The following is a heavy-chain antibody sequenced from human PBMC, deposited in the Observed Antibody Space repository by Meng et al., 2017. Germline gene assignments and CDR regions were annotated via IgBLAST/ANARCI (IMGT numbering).Heavy chain of an antibody. CDR1: GFTVSSNY. V-gene: IGHV3-53*04. CDR3: ARVPVTPEVRAFDY. CDR2: IYSGGST. J-gene: IGHJ4*02. Sequence: GESLKISCAASGFTVSSNYMSWVRQAPGKGLEWVSVIYSGGSTYYADSVKGRFTISRHNSKNTLYLQMNSLRAEDTAVYYCARVPVTPEVRAFDYWGQGTLVTVSS. D-gene: IGHD4-23*01.